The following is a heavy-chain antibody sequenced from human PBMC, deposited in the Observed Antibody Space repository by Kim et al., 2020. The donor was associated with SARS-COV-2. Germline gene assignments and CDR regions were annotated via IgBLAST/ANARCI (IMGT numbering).Heavy chain of an antibody. CDR1: GFTFSKYW. D-gene: IGHD2-21*01. J-gene: IGHJ4*02. Sequence: GGSLRLSCAASGFTFSKYWMNWVRQAPGKGLEWVANINEDGSEQFYVDSVKGRFTISRDNAKSALYLQMSTLRGEDTALYFCVRGGPLFVVVASTHFDNWGQGSLVTVSS. CDR3: VRGGPLFVVVASTHFDN. CDR2: INEDGSEQ. V-gene: IGHV3-7*03.